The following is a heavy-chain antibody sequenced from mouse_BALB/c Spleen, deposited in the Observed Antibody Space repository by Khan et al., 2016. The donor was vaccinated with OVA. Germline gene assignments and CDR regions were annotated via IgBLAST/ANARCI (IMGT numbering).Heavy chain of an antibody. D-gene: IGHD1-1*01. CDR3: ARSVTITTVVATDFDY. CDR2: ISYSGRT. V-gene: IGHV3-2*02. CDR1: GYSITSDYA. Sequence: EVQLQESGPGLVKPSQSLSLTCTVTGYSITSDYAWHWIRQFPGNKLEWMGYISYSGRTSYNPSLKSRISITRDTSKNQFFLQLNSVPTEDTATYYCARSVTITTVVATDFDYGGQGTTLTVSS. J-gene: IGHJ2*01.